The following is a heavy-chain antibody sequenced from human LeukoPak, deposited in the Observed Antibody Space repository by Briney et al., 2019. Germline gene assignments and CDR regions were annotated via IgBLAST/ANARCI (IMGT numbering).Heavy chain of an antibody. CDR2: LSGGGDST. J-gene: IGHJ4*02. V-gene: IGHV3-23*01. CDR1: GFTFSSNA. Sequence: GGSLRLSCEASGFTFSSNAMSWVRQAPGKGLEWVSALSGGGDSTYYADSVKGRFTIPRDNSKNTLYLQMNSLRAEDTAVYYCTKRPFSGYFDYWGQGTLVTVSS. D-gene: IGHD6-25*01. CDR3: TKRPFSGYFDY.